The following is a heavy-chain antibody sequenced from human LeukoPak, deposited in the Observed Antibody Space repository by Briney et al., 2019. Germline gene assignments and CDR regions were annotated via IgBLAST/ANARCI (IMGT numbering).Heavy chain of an antibody. Sequence: GESLRLSCAASGFTFSNYWMSWVRQAPGKGLEWVANIKQDGSEKYYVDSVKGRFTISRDNAKNSLYLQMNSLRAEDTAVYYCASRGGYFEYWGQGTLVTVSS. CDR1: GFTFSNYW. CDR2: IKQDGSEK. CDR3: ASRGGYFEY. D-gene: IGHD3-10*01. V-gene: IGHV3-7*01. J-gene: IGHJ4*02.